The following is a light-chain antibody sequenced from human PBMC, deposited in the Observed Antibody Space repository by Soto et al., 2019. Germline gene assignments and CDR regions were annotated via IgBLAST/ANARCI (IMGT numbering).Light chain of an antibody. CDR2: DAS. V-gene: IGKV1-5*01. CDR3: QQYNSYST. Sequence: DIQMTQSPSTLSASVGDRVTITCRASQSISNWLAWYQQKPGKAPKLLIYDASSLESGVPSRFSGSGSGTQFTLTISSLQPDDFATYYCQQYNSYSTFGQGTKVEIQ. CDR1: QSISNW. J-gene: IGKJ1*01.